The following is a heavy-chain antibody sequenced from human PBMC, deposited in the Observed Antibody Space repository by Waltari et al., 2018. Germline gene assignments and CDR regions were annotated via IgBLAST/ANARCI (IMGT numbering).Heavy chain of an antibody. J-gene: IGHJ6*03. CDR2: IYYSGST. V-gene: IGHV4-59*01. CDR1: GGSISSYY. CDR3: ARDQGPPYSSSWYDYYYYMDV. D-gene: IGHD6-13*01. Sequence: QVQLQESGPGLVKPSETLSLTCTVSGGSISSYYWSWIRQPPGKGLEWIGYIYYSGSTNDNPSLKSRVTISVDTSKNQFSLKLSSVTAADTAVYYCARDQGPPYSSSWYDYYYYMDVWGKGTTVTVSS.